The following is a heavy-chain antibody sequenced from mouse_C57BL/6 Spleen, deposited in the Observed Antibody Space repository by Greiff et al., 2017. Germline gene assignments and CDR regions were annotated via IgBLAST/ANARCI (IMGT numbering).Heavy chain of an antibody. Sequence: EVQLKQSGPELVKPGASVKISCKASGYSFTGYYMHWVKQSSEKSLEWIGEINPSTGGTSYNQKFKGKATLTVDKSSSTAYMQLKSLTSEDSAVYYCARGGDYDEGGVNYWGQGTTLTVSS. CDR3: ARGGDYDEGGVNY. V-gene: IGHV1-43*01. CDR1: GYSFTGYY. J-gene: IGHJ2*01. D-gene: IGHD2-4*01. CDR2: INPSTGGT.